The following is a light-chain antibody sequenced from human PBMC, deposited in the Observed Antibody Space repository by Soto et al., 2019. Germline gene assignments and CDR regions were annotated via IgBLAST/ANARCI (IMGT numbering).Light chain of an antibody. Sequence: DIQMTQSPSTLSASVGDRVTITCRASQSISSWLAWYQQKPGKAPKLVIYKASSLESGVQSRFSGSGSGTEFTLTISSLQPDDFATYYCQQYNSYPYTFGQGTKLEIK. CDR1: QSISSW. CDR2: KAS. CDR3: QQYNSYPYT. V-gene: IGKV1-5*03. J-gene: IGKJ2*01.